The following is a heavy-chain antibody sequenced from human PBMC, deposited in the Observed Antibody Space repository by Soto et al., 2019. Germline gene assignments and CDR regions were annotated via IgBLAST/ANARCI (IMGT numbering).Heavy chain of an antibody. V-gene: IGHV1-2*02. CDR1: GYTFTGYY. CDR2: INPNSGGT. D-gene: IGHD6-13*01. Sequence: ASVKVSCKASGYTFTGYYMHWVRQAPGQGLEWMGWINPNSGGTNYAQKFQGRVTMTRDTSISTAYMELSRLRSDDTAVYYCARDKEQQLGPYYYGMDVWGQGTTVTVSS. CDR3: ARDKEQQLGPYYYGMDV. J-gene: IGHJ6*02.